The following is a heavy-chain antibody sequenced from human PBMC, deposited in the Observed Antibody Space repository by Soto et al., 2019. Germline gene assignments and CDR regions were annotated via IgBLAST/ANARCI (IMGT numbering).Heavy chain of an antibody. CDR1: GFTLSNYA. D-gene: IGHD3-9*01. CDR2: ISASGDST. Sequence: EVQLLEPGGGLVQPGGSLRLSCATSGFTLSNYAMNWVRQSPGKGLEWVSSISASGDSTYYPESVKGRFTVSRDNSKNTLYLQIDSLRAEDTAVYYCAKGGSLTGYFTYDYWGQGALVTVSS. CDR3: AKGGSLTGYFTYDY. J-gene: IGHJ4*02. V-gene: IGHV3-23*01.